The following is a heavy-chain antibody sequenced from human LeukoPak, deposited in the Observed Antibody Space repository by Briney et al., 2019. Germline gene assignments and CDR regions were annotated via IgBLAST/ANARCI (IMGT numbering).Heavy chain of an antibody. D-gene: IGHD1-26*01. Sequence: PSETLSLTCTVSGGSISSYYWSWIRRPAGKGLEWIGRIYTSGSTNYNPSLKSRVTMSVDKSKNQFSLKLSSVTAADTAVYYCARARGVGAWGDFDYWGQGTLVTVSS. CDR1: GGSISSYY. V-gene: IGHV4-4*07. CDR3: ARARGVGAWGDFDY. J-gene: IGHJ4*02. CDR2: IYTSGST.